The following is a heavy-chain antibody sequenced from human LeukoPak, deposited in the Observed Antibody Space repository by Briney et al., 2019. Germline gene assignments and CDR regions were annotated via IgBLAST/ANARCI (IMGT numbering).Heavy chain of an antibody. CDR1: GYTFTGYY. D-gene: IGHD2-15*01. J-gene: IGHJ5*02. CDR3: ARDGTYCSGGSCRPYNWFDP. Sequence: GASVKVSCKASGYTFTGYYMHWVRQAPGQGLEWMGWINPNSGGTNYAPKFQGRVTMTRDTSISTAYMELSRLRSDDTAVYYCARDGTYCSGGSCRPYNWFDPWGQGTLVTVSS. V-gene: IGHV1-2*02. CDR2: INPNSGGT.